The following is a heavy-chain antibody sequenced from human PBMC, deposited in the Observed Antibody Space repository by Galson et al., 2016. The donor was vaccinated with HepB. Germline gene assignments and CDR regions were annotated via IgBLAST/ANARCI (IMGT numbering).Heavy chain of an antibody. V-gene: IGHV4-30-4*01. J-gene: IGHJ4*02. Sequence: TLSLTCTVSGGSFSSGDYYWSWIRQPPGKGLEWIGYIYHSGSAYYNPSLKSRVIISIETSKNLLSLQLNFVTAADTAVYFCARSSYDPWSGYFLDSWGQGTLVTVSS. CDR3: ARSSYDPWSGYFLDS. CDR2: IYHSGSA. D-gene: IGHD3-3*01. CDR1: GGSFSSGDYY.